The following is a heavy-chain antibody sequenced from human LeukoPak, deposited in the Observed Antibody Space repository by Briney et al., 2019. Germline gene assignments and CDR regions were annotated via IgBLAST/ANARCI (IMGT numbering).Heavy chain of an antibody. D-gene: IGHD2-2*01. Sequence: KSSETLSLTCTVSGGSISSGDYYWSWIRQPPGKGLEWIGRIYTSGSTNYNPSLKSRVTISVDTSKNQFSLKLSSVTAADTAVYYCARERTGKGIVVVPAAGDAFDIWGQGTMVTVSS. CDR1: GGSISSGDYY. CDR2: IYTSGST. V-gene: IGHV4-61*02. J-gene: IGHJ3*02. CDR3: ARERTGKGIVVVPAAGDAFDI.